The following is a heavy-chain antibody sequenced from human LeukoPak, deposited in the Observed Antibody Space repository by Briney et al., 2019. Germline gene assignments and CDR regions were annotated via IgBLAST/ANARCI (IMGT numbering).Heavy chain of an antibody. CDR3: ALVVATTGHFDY. CDR2: IIPIFGTA. V-gene: IGHV1-69*05. J-gene: IGHJ4*02. CDR1: GGTFSSYA. Sequence: AASVKVSCKASGGTFSSYAISWVRQAPGQGLEWMGGIIPIFGTANYAQKFQGRDTITTDESTSTAYMELSSLRSEDTAVYYCALVVATTGHFDYWGQGTLVTVSS. D-gene: IGHD5-12*01.